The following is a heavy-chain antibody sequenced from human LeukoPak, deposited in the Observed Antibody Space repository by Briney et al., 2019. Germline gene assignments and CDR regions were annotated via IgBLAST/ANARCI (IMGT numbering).Heavy chain of an antibody. D-gene: IGHD3-22*01. V-gene: IGHV4-39*01. CDR1: GGSISSSSYY. J-gene: IGHJ3*02. Sequence: PSETLSLTCTVSGGSISSSSYYWGWIRQPPGEGLGWIGSIYYGGNTYYNPSLKSRVTMSVDTSKNQFSLKLSSVTAADTAVYYCARHDSSGPYNAFDIWAKGQWSPSLQ. CDR3: ARHDSSGPYNAFDI. CDR2: IYYGGNT.